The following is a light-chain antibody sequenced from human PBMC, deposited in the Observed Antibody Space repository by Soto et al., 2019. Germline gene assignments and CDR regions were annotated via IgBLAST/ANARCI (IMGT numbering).Light chain of an antibody. V-gene: IGKV1-5*01. J-gene: IGKJ1*01. Sequence: DIQMTQSPSTPSASVGDRVTITCRASQSITNRLAWYQQKPGKAPRVVIYDASSLESGVPSRFSGSGFGTEFILTINSLQPDDFATYCCQHYGGMWAFGQGTKVEVK. CDR3: QHYGGMWA. CDR2: DAS. CDR1: QSITNR.